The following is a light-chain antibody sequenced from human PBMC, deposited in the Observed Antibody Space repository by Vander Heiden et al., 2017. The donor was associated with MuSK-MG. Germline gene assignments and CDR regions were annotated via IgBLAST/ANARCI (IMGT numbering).Light chain of an antibody. J-gene: IGKJ5*01. Sequence: SFSASTGDRVTITCRASQGISSYLAWYQQKPGKAPKLLIYAASTLQSGVPSRFSGSGSGTDFTLTISCLQSEDFATYYCQQYYSYNVFGQGTRLEIK. V-gene: IGKV1-8*01. CDR3: QQYYSYNV. CDR2: AAS. CDR1: QGISSY.